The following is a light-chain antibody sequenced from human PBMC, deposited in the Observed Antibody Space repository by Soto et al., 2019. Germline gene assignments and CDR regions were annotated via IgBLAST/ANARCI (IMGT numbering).Light chain of an antibody. CDR2: AVT. CDR1: SSDVGGYDY. J-gene: IGLJ2*01. Sequence: QSALTQPASVSGSPGRSITISCTGTSSDVGGYDYVAWYQHHPGKAPKLLIYAVTDRPSGVSNRFSGSKSGNTASLTISGLQAEDEADYYCSSYTNTNTRVFGGGTKVTVL. V-gene: IGLV2-14*01. CDR3: SSYTNTNTRV.